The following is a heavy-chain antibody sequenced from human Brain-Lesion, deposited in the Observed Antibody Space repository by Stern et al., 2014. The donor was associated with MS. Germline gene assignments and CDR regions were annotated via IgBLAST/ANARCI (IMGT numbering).Heavy chain of an antibody. CDR3: ARGGQLLNYYFDY. Sequence: VQLVQSGAEVKKPGESLKISCKASGNIFTNYWIGWVRQMPGKGLAWMGIIYPGDSDTKYSPSFQGQVTISADKSISTAYLQWSSLKASDTAMYYCARGGQLLNYYFDYWGQGTLVTVSS. CDR2: IYPGDSDT. J-gene: IGHJ4*02. CDR1: GNIFTNYW. V-gene: IGHV5-51*03. D-gene: IGHD2-2*01.